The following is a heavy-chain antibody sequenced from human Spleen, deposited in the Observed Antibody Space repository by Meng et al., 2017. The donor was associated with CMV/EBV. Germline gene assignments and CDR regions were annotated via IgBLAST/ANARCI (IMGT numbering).Heavy chain of an antibody. CDR3: AKVGGIPAARYGMDV. V-gene: IGHV3-21*01. J-gene: IGHJ6*02. Sequence: GGSLRLSCAASGFSFRTYAMIWVRQAPGKGLEWVSSISSSGSYIFYADSVKGRLTTSRDNAKNSLFLQMNSLGAEDTAVYYCAKVGGIPAARYGMDVWGQGTTVTVSS. CDR2: ISSSGSYI. D-gene: IGHD2-2*01. CDR1: GFSFRTYA.